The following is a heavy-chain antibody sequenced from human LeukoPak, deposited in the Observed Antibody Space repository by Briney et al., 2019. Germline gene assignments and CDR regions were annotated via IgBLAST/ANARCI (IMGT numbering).Heavy chain of an antibody. CDR3: AREIAAAGIMNWFDP. V-gene: IGHV3-23*01. CDR2: ISGSGGTT. J-gene: IGHJ5*02. Sequence: GGSLRRSCAASGFTFSTYAMSWVRQAPEKGLEWVSAISGSGGTTYYADSVKGRFTISRDNSKNTLYLQMNSLRADDTAVYYCAREIAAAGIMNWFDPWGQGTLVTVSS. CDR1: GFTFSTYA. D-gene: IGHD6-13*01.